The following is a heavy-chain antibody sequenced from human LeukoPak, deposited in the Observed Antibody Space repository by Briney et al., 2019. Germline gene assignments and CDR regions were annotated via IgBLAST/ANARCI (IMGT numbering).Heavy chain of an antibody. CDR2: SNAGNGNT. Sequence: ASVKVSCKASGYTFTSYAMHWVRQAPGQRLEWMGWSNAGNGNTKYSQEFQGRVTITRDTSASTAYMELSSLRSEDMAVYYCARAYCSGGSYYFDYWGQGTLVTVSS. J-gene: IGHJ4*02. V-gene: IGHV1-3*02. CDR1: GYTFTSYA. D-gene: IGHD2-15*01. CDR3: ARAYCSGGSYYFDY.